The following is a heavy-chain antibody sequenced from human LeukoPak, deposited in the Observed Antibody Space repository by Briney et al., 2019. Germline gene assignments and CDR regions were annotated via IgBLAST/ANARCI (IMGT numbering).Heavy chain of an antibody. CDR3: ATQLRLDY. J-gene: IGHJ4*02. D-gene: IGHD1-1*01. CDR2: IRYDDSYK. V-gene: IGHV3-30*02. CDR1: GFRFSAFD. Sequence: GGSLRLSCAASGFRFSAFDMNWVRQAPGKGLEWIAFIRYDDSYKYYADSVRGRLTISRDNSQNTLHLQMSNLRAEDTAVYYCATQLRLDYWGLGTLVTVSS.